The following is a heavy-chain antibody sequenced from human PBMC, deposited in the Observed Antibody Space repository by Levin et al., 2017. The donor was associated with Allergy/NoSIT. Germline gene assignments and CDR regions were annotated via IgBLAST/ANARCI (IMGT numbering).Heavy chain of an antibody. V-gene: IGHV3-74*01. Sequence: QAGGSLRLSCAASGFNIRGSLFHWVRQAPGKGLVWVSRINVDGSTRTYADSVKGRFTISRDNAKNTVYLQMNSLRAEDTAVYYCARDMSWVLYDYWGQGTLVTVSS. J-gene: IGHJ4*02. CDR3: ARDMSWVLYDY. D-gene: IGHD3-3*01. CDR1: GFNIRGSL. CDR2: INVDGSTR.